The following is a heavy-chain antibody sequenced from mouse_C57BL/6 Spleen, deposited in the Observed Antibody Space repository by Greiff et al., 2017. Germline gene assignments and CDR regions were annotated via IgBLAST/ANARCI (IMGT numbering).Heavy chain of an antibody. Sequence: ESGAELVRPGASVKLSCTASGFNIKDDYMHWVKQRPEQGLEWIGWIDPENGDTEYASKFQGKATITADTSSNTAYLQLSSLTSEDTAVYYCTTYPRRDYYGSSYGYFDVWGTGTTVTVSS. J-gene: IGHJ1*03. CDR1: GFNIKDDY. V-gene: IGHV14-4*01. CDR2: IDPENGDT. CDR3: TTYPRRDYYGSSYGYFDV. D-gene: IGHD1-1*01.